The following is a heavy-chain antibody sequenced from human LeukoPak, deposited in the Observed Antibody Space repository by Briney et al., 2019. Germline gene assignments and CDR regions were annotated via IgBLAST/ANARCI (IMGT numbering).Heavy chain of an antibody. CDR2: IISTGSTT. D-gene: IGHD2-2*01. J-gene: IGHJ4*02. V-gene: IGHV3-48*01. Sequence: GGSLRLSCAASGFTFSSYSMNWVRQAPGKGLEWISYIISTGSTTYYADSVKGRFTISRDNANNSESLQMSSLRAEDTAVYYCATGFWGYCSRNSCPLDNWGQGTLVTVAS. CDR1: GFTFSSYS. CDR3: ATGFWGYCSRNSCPLDN.